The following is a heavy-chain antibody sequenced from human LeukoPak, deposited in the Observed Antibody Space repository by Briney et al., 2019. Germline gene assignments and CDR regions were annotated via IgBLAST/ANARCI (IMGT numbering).Heavy chain of an antibody. CDR2: ISSSSSYI. Sequence: GGSLRLSCAASGFTLSSYSMNWVRQAPGKGLEWVSSISSSSSYIYYADSVKGRSTISRDNAKNSLYLQMNSLRAEDTAVYYCARTSGGTCFDYWGQGTLVTVSS. V-gene: IGHV3-21*01. CDR3: ARTSGGTCFDY. J-gene: IGHJ4*02. D-gene: IGHD3-16*01. CDR1: GFTLSSYS.